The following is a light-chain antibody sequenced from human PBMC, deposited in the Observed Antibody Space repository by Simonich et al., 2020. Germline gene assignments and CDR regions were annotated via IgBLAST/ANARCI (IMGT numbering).Light chain of an antibody. Sequence: QSALTQPASVSGSPGQLLTISCTGTSSDVGSYNHVSWYQQPPGKAPQLMIYEGSKRPSGVSKRFSGSNSGNTASRTISGLQAEDESDYYCCSYAGSSTYVVFGGGTKLTVL. J-gene: IGLJ2*01. CDR2: EGS. CDR1: SSDVGSYNH. V-gene: IGLV2-23*01. CDR3: CSYAGSSTYVV.